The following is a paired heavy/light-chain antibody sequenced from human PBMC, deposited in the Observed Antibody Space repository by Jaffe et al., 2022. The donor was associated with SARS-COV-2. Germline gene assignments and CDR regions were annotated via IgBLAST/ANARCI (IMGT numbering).Light chain of an antibody. CDR2: QDS. CDR3: QAWDSSTPVV. CDR1: KLGDKY. Sequence: SYELTQPPSVSVSPGQTASITCSGDKLGDKYACWYQQKPGQSPVLVIYQDSKRPSGIPERFSGSNSGNTATLTISGTQAMDEADYYCQAWDSSTPVVFGGGTKLTVL. J-gene: IGLJ2*01. V-gene: IGLV3-1*01.
Heavy chain of an antibody. Sequence: QVQLVESGGGLVKPGGSLRLSCAASGFTFSDYYMSWIRQAPGKGLEWVSYISSSGSTIYYADSVKGRFTISRDNAKNSLYLQMNSLRAEDTAVYYCARGDLDILTGPDWYFDLWGRGTLVTVSS. J-gene: IGHJ2*01. V-gene: IGHV3-11*01. CDR2: ISSSGSTI. CDR1: GFTFSDYY. CDR3: ARGDLDILTGPDWYFDL. D-gene: IGHD3-9*01.